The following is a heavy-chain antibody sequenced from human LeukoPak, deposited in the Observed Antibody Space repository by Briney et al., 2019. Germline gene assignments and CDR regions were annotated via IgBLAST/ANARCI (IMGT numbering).Heavy chain of an antibody. CDR1: GFTVSSNY. CDR3: ARVGYDSSGYHYGLDY. J-gene: IGHJ4*02. Sequence: GGSLRLSCAASGFTVSSNYMSWVRQAPGKGLEWVSVIYSGGSTYYAGSAKGRLTISRDNSKNTVYLQVNSLRAEDTAVYYCARVGYDSSGYHYGLDYWGQGTLVTVSS. CDR2: IYSGGST. V-gene: IGHV3-53*01. D-gene: IGHD3-22*01.